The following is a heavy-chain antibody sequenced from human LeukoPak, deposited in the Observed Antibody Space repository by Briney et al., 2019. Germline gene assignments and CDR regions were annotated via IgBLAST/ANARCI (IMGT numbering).Heavy chain of an antibody. CDR2: ISGSGGST. D-gene: IGHD3-22*01. Sequence: GGSLRLSCAASGFTFSSYAMSWVRQAPGKGPEWVSAISGSGGSTYYADSVKGRFTISRDNSKNTLYLQMNSLRAEDTAVYYCAKDRGPPYYYDSSGYYYAYWGQGTLVTVPS. V-gene: IGHV3-23*01. J-gene: IGHJ4*02. CDR3: AKDRGPPYYYDSSGYYYAY. CDR1: GFTFSSYA.